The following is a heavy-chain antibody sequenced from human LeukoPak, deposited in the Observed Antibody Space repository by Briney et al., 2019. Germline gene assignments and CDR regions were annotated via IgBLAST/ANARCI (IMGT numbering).Heavy chain of an antibody. J-gene: IGHJ4*02. CDR2: IKQDGSEK. V-gene: IGHV3-7*01. D-gene: IGHD2-15*01. CDR1: GFTFSSYW. CDR3: ARVAGVVVAATNFDY. Sequence: GGSLRLSCAASGFTFSSYWMSWVRQAPGKGLEWVANIKQDGSEKYYVDSVKGRFTISRDNAKNSLYLQMNSLRAEDTAVYYCARVAGVVVAATNFDYWGQGTLVTVSS.